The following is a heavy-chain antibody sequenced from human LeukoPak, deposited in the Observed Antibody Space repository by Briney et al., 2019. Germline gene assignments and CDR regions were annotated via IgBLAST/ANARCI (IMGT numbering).Heavy chain of an antibody. CDR1: GFTFSSYS. J-gene: IGHJ4*02. V-gene: IGHV3-21*04. CDR3: ARDSSVFGARLVID. CDR2: ISSSSSYI. Sequence: GGSLRLSCAASGFTFSSYSMNWVRQAPGKGLEWVSSISSSSSYIYYADSVKGRFTISRDNSKNTLYLQMNSLRAEDTAVYYCARDSSVFGARLVIDWGQGTLVTVSS. D-gene: IGHD2-21*01.